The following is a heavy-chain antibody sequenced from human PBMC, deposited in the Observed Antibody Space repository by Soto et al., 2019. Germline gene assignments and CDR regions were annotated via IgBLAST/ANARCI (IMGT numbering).Heavy chain of an antibody. CDR2: IFRIFDTA. CDR1: RVAFSKFI. J-gene: IGHJ6*02. Sequence: SVKVSCKASRVAFSKFIVTWVLHSPALGFEWVGGIFRIFDTANSAQKFQGRVTITADESTSTSYMEVNNLRSEDTAVYYCARGPWVRAVAGMARVYYGMDVWRQGTTVTV. D-gene: IGHD6-19*01. CDR3: ARGPWVRAVAGMARVYYGMDV. V-gene: IGHV1-69*13.